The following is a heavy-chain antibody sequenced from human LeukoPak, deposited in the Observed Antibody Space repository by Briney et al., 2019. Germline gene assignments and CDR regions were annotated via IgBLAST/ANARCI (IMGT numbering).Heavy chain of an antibody. J-gene: IGHJ4*02. CDR1: GGSISSYY. D-gene: IGHD6-19*01. CDR2: IYYTGST. V-gene: IGHV4-59*01. Sequence: SETLSLTCTVSGGSISSYYWSWIRQPPGKGLEWIGHIYYTGSTNYNPSLKSRVTISIDTSKNQFSLQLSSVTAADTAVYYCARDSGSGTYYWGQGTLVTVPS. CDR3: ARDSGSGTYY.